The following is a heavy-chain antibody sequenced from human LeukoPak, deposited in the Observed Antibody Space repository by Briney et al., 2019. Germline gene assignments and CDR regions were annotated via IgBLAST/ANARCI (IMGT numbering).Heavy chain of an antibody. CDR1: GDFISRTNFY. CDR2: VFYDGTT. V-gene: IGHV4-39*02. Sequence: SETLSLTCTVSGDFISRTNFYWGWIRQPRGKGPEWIGSVFYDGTTYYHPSLESRATVSVDTSKNQFFLKLSSVTAADTAVYYCTKDFGPHRTDCWGQGTLVTVSS. D-gene: IGHD1-14*01. CDR3: TKDFGPHRTDC. J-gene: IGHJ4*02.